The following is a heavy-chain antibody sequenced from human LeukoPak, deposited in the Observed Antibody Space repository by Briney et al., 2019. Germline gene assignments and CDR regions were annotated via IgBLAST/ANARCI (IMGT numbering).Heavy chain of an antibody. D-gene: IGHD2-15*01. CDR3: ARGRGYCSGGSCYPPRAYYFDY. CDR1: GYTFTGYD. CDR2: MNPNSGNT. Sequence: ASVKVSCKASGYTFTGYDINWVRQATGQGLEWMGWMNPNSGNTGYAQKFEGRVTMTRNTSISTAYMELSSLRSEDTAVYYCARGRGYCSGGSCYPPRAYYFDYWGQGTLVTVSS. J-gene: IGHJ4*02. V-gene: IGHV1-8*01.